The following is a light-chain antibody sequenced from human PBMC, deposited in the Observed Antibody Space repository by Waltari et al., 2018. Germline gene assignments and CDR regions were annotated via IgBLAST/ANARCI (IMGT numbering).Light chain of an antibody. CDR1: QGISNS. CDR2: GAS. V-gene: IGKV1-NL1*01. J-gene: IGKJ2*01. Sequence: DRVTITCRASQGISNSLAWYQQKPGKAPKLLLYGASRLESGVPPRFSGSGSGTDYTLTISSLQPDDFATYYCQQYYFTPYTFGQGTKLDIK. CDR3: QQYYFTPYT.